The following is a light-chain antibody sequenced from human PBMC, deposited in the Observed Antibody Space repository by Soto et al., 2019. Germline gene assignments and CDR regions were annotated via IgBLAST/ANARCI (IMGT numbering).Light chain of an antibody. V-gene: IGKV1-39*01. Sequence: DIQMTQSPSSLSASVGDRVTITCRASQNISSFLNWYQQKPGKAPKLLLYAASSLQSGVPSRFSGSGSGTDFTLTINSLQPDDFATYYCQQSYSTLTWTFGQGTKVEIK. J-gene: IGKJ1*01. CDR1: QNISSF. CDR3: QQSYSTLTWT. CDR2: AAS.